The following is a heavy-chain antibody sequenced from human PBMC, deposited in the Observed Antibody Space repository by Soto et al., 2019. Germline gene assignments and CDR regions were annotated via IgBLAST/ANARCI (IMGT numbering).Heavy chain of an antibody. CDR1: GFTFSSYA. D-gene: IGHD3-9*01. CDR2: ISGSGATT. Sequence: PGGSLRLSCAASGFTFSSYAMTWVRQAPGKGLEWVSGISGSGATTSYADSVKGRFTVSRDNSKNTLYLQMNSLRVEGTAVYHCAKLRYFDWSAYNWFEYWGQGTPVTVSS. J-gene: IGHJ5*01. V-gene: IGHV3-23*01. CDR3: AKLRYFDWSAYNWFEY.